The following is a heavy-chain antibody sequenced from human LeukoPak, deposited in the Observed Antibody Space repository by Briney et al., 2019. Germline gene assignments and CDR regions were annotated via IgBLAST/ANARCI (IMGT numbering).Heavy chain of an antibody. CDR1: GYSFTNYW. CDR2: IYPGDSET. V-gene: IGHV5-51*01. J-gene: IGHJ5*01. D-gene: IGHD5-18*01. Sequence: GESVKISCKGSGYSFTNYWIGWVRQMPGKGLEWMGIIYPGDSETRYSPSFQGQVTISADRSVSTAYLQWNSLKASDTAMYYCARPGRDGGYSYGFDCWGQGTLVTVSS. CDR3: ARPGRDGGYSYGFDC.